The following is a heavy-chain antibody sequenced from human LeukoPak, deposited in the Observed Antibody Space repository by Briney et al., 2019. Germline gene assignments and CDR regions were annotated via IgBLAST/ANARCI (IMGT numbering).Heavy chain of an antibody. CDR1: GGSFSGYY. CDR3: ARGPRGIAAAGCRFDP. V-gene: IGHV4-34*01. J-gene: IGHJ5*02. CDR2: INHSGST. D-gene: IGHD6-13*01. Sequence: PSETLSLTCAVYGGSFSGYYWSWICQPPGKGLEWIGEINHSGSTNYNPSLKSRVTISVDTSKNQFSLKLSSVTAADTAVYYCARGPRGIAAAGCRFDPWGQGTLVTVSS.